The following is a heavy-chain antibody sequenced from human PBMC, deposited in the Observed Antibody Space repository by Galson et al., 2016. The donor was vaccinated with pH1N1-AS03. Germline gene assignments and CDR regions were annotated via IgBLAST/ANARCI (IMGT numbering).Heavy chain of an antibody. CDR1: GFSLTTMREG. Sequence: PALVKPTQTLTPTCTVTGFSLTTMREGVGWIRRPPGKALEWLALIYWNEDKRFSQSLKNRLTITKDTSKNEVVLTMTNMDPADTGTYYCAHSRVAVEASGAFDVWGQGTTVTVSS. V-gene: IGHV2-5*01. CDR2: IYWNEDK. J-gene: IGHJ3*01. CDR3: AHSRVAVEASGAFDV. D-gene: IGHD6-19*01.